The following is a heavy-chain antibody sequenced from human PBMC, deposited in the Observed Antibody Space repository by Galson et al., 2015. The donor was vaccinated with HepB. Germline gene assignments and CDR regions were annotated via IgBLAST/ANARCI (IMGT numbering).Heavy chain of an antibody. CDR2: ITGSGGNI. J-gene: IGHJ4*02. Sequence: SLRLSCAASGFTFSNNAMTWVRQAPGKGLEWVAWITGSGGNIYYADSVKGRFTISRDNSKNTLYLQMNSLRVEDTAIYYCAKFRGRGSQSYSYFDYWGQGPLVTVSS. CDR1: GFTFSNNA. D-gene: IGHD2/OR15-2a*01. CDR3: AKFRGRGSQSYSYFDY. V-gene: IGHV3-23*01.